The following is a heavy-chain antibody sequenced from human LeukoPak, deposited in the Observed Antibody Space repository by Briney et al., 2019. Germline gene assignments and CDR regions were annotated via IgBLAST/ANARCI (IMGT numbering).Heavy chain of an antibody. CDR1: GFTFNDYA. D-gene: IGHD6-13*01. V-gene: IGHV3-9*01. Sequence: GGSLRLSCAASGFTFNDYAMHWVRQAPGKGLEWVSGISWDSGSKGYADSVKGRFTISRDNAKDSLFLQVKSLTSEDTALYFCAKDRFPAAAWLFDYWGQGTLVTVSS. J-gene: IGHJ4*02. CDR3: AKDRFPAAAWLFDY. CDR2: ISWDSGSK.